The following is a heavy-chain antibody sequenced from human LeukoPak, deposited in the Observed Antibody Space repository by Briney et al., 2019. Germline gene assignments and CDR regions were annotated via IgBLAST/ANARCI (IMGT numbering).Heavy chain of an antibody. CDR2: MNPNSGNT. J-gene: IGHJ3*02. V-gene: IGHV1-8*01. D-gene: IGHD3-3*01. Sequence: GASVKVSCKASGYTFTSYDINWVRQATGQGLEWMGWMNPNSGNTGYAQKFQGRVTMTRNTSISTAYMELSSLRSEDTAVYYCARNGRDFWSGYSSDAFDIWGQGTMVTVSS. CDR1: GYTFTSYD. CDR3: ARNGRDFWSGYSSDAFDI.